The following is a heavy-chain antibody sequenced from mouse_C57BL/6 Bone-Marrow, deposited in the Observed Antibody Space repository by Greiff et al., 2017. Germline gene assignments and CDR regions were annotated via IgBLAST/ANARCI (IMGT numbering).Heavy chain of an antibody. J-gene: IGHJ4*01. D-gene: IGHD2-4*01. CDR3: ARGLIYYDYGFYAMDY. Sequence: EVKLVESGPELVKPGASVKISCKASGYSFTDYNMNWVKQSNGKSLEWIGVINPNYGTTSYNQKFKGKATLTVDPSSSTAYMQLNSLTSEDSAVYYCARGLIYYDYGFYAMDYWGQGTSVTVSS. V-gene: IGHV1-39*01. CDR1: GYSFTDYN. CDR2: INPNYGTT.